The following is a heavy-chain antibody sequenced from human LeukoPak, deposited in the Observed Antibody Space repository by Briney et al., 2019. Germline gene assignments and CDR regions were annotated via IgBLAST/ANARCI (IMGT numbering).Heavy chain of an antibody. J-gene: IGHJ3*02. Sequence: SETLSLTCTVSGGSISSSSYYWGWIRQPPGKGLEWIGSIYYSGSTYYNPSLKSRVTISVDKSKNQFSLKLSSVTAADTAVYYCARASYFKWTAFDIWGQGTMVTVSS. V-gene: IGHV4-39*07. CDR3: ARASYFKWTAFDI. CDR1: GGSISSSSYY. CDR2: IYYSGST. D-gene: IGHD2/OR15-2a*01.